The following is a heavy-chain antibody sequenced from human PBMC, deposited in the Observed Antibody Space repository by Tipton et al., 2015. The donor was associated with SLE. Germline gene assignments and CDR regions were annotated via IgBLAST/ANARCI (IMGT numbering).Heavy chain of an antibody. Sequence: TLSLTCTVSGGSISSSSYYWGWIRQPPGKGLEWIGSIYYSGSTYYNPSLKSRVTISVDTSKNQFSLKLSSVTAADTAVYYCAKDYNHDNADYNWGQGTLVIVSS. CDR3: AKDYNHDNADYN. CDR2: IYYSGST. D-gene: IGHD4-17*01. CDR1: GGSISSSSYY. J-gene: IGHJ4*02. V-gene: IGHV4-39*07.